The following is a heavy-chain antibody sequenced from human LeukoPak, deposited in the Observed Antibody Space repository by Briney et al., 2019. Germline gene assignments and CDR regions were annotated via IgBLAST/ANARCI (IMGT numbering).Heavy chain of an antibody. J-gene: IGHJ5*02. CDR3: ARDRSGYYRWFDP. CDR2: ISESSSTI. V-gene: IGHV3-48*03. D-gene: IGHD5-12*01. CDR1: GFTFSSYE. Sequence: PGGSLRLSCAASGFTFSSYEMNWFRQAPGKGLEWVSYISESSSTIYYADSVKGRFTISRDNAKNSLYLQMNRLRVEDTAVYYCARDRSGYYRWFDPWGQGTLVTVSS.